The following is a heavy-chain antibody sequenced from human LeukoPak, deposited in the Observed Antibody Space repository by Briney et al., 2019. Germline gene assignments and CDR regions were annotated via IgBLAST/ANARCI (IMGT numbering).Heavy chain of an antibody. Sequence: ASVKVSCKASGYTFTSYDFNWVRQATGQRPEWMGWMSPNSGDTGYAQKFQDRVTMTRNTSISTAYMELSSLRSDDTAVYYCARGRWFSPFDYWGQGTLVTVSS. V-gene: IGHV1-8*01. D-gene: IGHD2-15*01. CDR1: GYTFTSYD. CDR3: ARGRWFSPFDY. CDR2: MSPNSGDT. J-gene: IGHJ4*02.